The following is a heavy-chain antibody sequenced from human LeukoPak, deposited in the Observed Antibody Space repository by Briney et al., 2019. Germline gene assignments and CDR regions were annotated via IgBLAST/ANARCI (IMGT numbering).Heavy chain of an antibody. J-gene: IGHJ4*02. CDR3: ARDPRYFDWLDY. Sequence: PGGSLRLSCAASGFTFSSYGMHWVRQAPGKGLEWVAVIWYDGSNKYYADSVKGRFTISRDNSKNTLYLQMNSLRAEDTAVYYCARDPRYFDWLDYWGQGTLVTVSS. D-gene: IGHD3-9*01. V-gene: IGHV3-33*01. CDR2: IWYDGSNK. CDR1: GFTFSSYG.